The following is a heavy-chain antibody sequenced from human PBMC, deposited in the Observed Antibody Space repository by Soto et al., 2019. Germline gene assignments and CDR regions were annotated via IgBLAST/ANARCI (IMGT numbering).Heavy chain of an antibody. D-gene: IGHD1-20*01. CDR3: AKDLTGYYYYGMDV. J-gene: IGHJ6*02. CDR2: ISWNSGSI. CDR1: GFTFDDYA. V-gene: IGHV3-9*01. Sequence: EVQLVESGGGLVQPGRSLRLSCAASGFTFDDYAMHWVRQAPGKGLEWVSGISWNSGSIGYADSVKGRFTISRDNATNSLYLQMNSLRAEDTALYYCAKDLTGYYYYGMDVWGQGTTVTVSS.